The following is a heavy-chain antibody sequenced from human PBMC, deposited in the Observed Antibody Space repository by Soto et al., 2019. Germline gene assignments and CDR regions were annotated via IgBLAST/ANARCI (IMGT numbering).Heavy chain of an antibody. Sequence: QVQLVQSGAEVKKPGSSVKVSCKASGGTFGSYAISRVRQAPGQGLEWMGGIIPIYGTANYAQKFQGRVTITADESTSTAYMELSSLRSEDTAVYYFARGCSYYYYYGMDVWGQATTVTVSS. J-gene: IGHJ6*02. V-gene: IGHV1-69*12. CDR1: GGTFGSYA. CDR2: IIPIYGTA. D-gene: IGHD2-15*01. CDR3: ARGCSYYYYYGMDV.